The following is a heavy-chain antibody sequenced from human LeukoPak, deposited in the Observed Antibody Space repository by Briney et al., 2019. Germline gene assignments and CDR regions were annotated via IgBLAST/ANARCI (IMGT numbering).Heavy chain of an antibody. CDR2: IYYSGST. D-gene: IGHD3-22*01. CDR3: AREASDSSGYYYVFDY. CDR1: GGSISSYY. J-gene: IGHJ4*02. Sequence: SETLSLTCTVSGGSISSYYWSWIRQPPGKGLEWVGYIYYSGSTDYNPSLKSRVTISVDPYKNQLSLKLSSVADADTAVCYCAREASDSSGYYYVFDYWGQGTLVTVSS. V-gene: IGHV4-59*01.